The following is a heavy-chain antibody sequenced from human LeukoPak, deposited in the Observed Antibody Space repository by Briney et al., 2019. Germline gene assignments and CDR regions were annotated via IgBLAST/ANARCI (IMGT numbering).Heavy chain of an antibody. V-gene: IGHV3-74*01. CDR1: GFTFSNYY. CDR2: INSDGGST. CDR3: ARDQPWGGANY. Sequence: GGSLRLSCAASGFTFSNYYMHWVRQVPGKGLVWVSRINSDGGSTTYADSVKGRFTISRDNAKNTLYLQMNSLRGEDTAVYYCARDQPWGGANYWGQGTLVTVSS. J-gene: IGHJ4*02. D-gene: IGHD3-10*01.